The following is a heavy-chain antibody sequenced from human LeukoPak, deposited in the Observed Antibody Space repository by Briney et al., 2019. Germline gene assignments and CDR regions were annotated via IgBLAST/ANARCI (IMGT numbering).Heavy chain of an antibody. V-gene: IGHV4-59*01. D-gene: IGHD4-17*01. CDR3: ARDLYGDYVEGPVGY. CDR2: IYYSGRT. J-gene: IGHJ4*02. Sequence: TPETLSLTCTVSGGSISSYYWSWIRQPPGKGLEWIGYIYYSGRTNYNPSPKSRVTISVDTSKNQFSLKLSSVTAADTAVYYCARDLYGDYVEGPVGYWGQGTLVTVSS. CDR1: GGSISSYY.